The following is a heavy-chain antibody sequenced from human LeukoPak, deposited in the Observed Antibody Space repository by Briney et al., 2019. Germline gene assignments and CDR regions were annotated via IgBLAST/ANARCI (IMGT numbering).Heavy chain of an antibody. Sequence: GGSLILSCAASGFKFDDYEMSWVRQVPGKGLEYVSGISRSGRATGYGDSVKGRFTISRDNAKNSMFLQMTSLRAEDTALYHCARVPGSHYYYYMDVWGKGAAVTVSS. V-gene: IGHV3-20*01. CDR2: ISRSGRAT. CDR3: ARVPGSHYYYYMDV. J-gene: IGHJ6*03. CDR1: GFKFDDYE.